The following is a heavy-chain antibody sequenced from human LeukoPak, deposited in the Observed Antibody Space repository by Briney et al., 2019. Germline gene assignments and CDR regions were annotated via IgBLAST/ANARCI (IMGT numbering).Heavy chain of an antibody. Sequence: GGSLRLSCAASRFTFSSYGMHWVRQAPGKGLEWVAVISYDGSNKYYADSVKGRFTITRDNSKNTLYLQMNSLRAEDTAVYYCARRTTIARYYFDYWGQGTLVSVSS. CDR3: ARRTTIARYYFDY. J-gene: IGHJ4*02. CDR2: ISYDGSNK. CDR1: RFTFSSYG. V-gene: IGHV3-30*03. D-gene: IGHD4-11*01.